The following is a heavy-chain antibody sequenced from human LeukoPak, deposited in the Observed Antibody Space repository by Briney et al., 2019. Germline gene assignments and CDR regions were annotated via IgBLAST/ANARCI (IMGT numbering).Heavy chain of an antibody. D-gene: IGHD3-22*01. V-gene: IGHV1-18*01. CDR2: ISAYNGNT. CDR1: GYTFTSYG. Sequence: ASVTVSCKASGYTFTSYGISWVRQAPGQGLEWMGWISAYNGNTNYAQTLQGRVTMTTDTSTSTAYMELRSLRSDATAVYYCARDLAFPYDSSGYYYDYWGQGTLVTVSS. CDR3: ARDLAFPYDSSGYYYDY. J-gene: IGHJ4*02.